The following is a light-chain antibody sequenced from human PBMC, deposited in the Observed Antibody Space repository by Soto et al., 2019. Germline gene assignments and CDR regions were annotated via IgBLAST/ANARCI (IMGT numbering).Light chain of an antibody. CDR2: KAS. V-gene: IGKV1-5*03. Sequence: DIQMTQSHSTLSASVGDRVTITCRASQSISSWLAWYQQRPGKAPKVLIYKASNLESGVPSRFSGSGSGTEFTLTISSLQPDDFATYYCQQYNSYPCTFGQGTKLEIK. CDR3: QQYNSYPCT. J-gene: IGKJ2*02. CDR1: QSISSW.